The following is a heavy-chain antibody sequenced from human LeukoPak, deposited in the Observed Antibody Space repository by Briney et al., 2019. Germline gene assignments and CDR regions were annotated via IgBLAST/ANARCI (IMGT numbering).Heavy chain of an antibody. CDR2: IYSGGST. Sequence: PGGSLRLSCAASGFTVSSNYMSWVRQAPGKGLEWVSVIYSGGSTYYADSVKGRFTISRDNSKNTLYLQMNSLRAEDTAVYYCTTGSVVVTAIISFDYWGQGTLVTVSS. J-gene: IGHJ4*02. CDR1: GFTVSSNY. CDR3: TTGSVVVTAIISFDY. D-gene: IGHD2-21*02. V-gene: IGHV3-53*01.